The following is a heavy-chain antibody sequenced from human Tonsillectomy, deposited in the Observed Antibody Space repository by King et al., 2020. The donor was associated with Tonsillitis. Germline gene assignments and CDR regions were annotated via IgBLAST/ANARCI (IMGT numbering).Heavy chain of an antibody. CDR2: IYWNGDE. D-gene: IGHD4/OR15-4a*01. CDR3: AHLFGAALR. V-gene: IGHV2-5*01. CDR1: GFSLSTAGVG. J-gene: IGHJ4*02. Sequence: ITLQESGPTLVKPTQTLTLTCTFSGFSLSTAGVGVGWIRQPPGKALEWLALIYWNGDERYNPSLKSRLTITKDTSKNEVVLTMTNMDPVDTATYYCAHLFGAALRWGQGTLVTVSS.